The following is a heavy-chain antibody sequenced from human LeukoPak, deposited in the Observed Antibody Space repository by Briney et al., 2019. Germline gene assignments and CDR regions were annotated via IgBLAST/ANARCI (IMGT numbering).Heavy chain of an antibody. CDR1: GGSISSGSYY. CDR3: ARAPVAGNWNYEAFDI. CDR2: IYTSGST. Sequence: PSQTLSLTCTVSGGSISSGSYYWSWIRQPAGKGLEWIGRIYTSGSTNYNPSLKSRVTISVDTSENQFSLKLSSVTAADTAVYYCARAPVAGNWNYEAFDIWGQGTMVTVSS. V-gene: IGHV4-61*02. J-gene: IGHJ3*02. D-gene: IGHD1-7*01.